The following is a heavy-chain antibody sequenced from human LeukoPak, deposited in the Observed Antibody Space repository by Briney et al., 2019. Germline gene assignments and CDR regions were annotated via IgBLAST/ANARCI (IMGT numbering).Heavy chain of an antibody. Sequence: PGGSLRLSCAASGFTFSSYAMSWVRQAPGKGLEWVSAISGSGGSTYYADSVKGRFTISRDNSKNTLYLQMNSLRAEDTAVYYCAKLEESLWFGELFDYKVYFDYWGQGTLVTVSS. V-gene: IGHV3-23*01. D-gene: IGHD3-10*01. J-gene: IGHJ4*02. CDR2: ISGSGGST. CDR1: GFTFSSYA. CDR3: AKLEESLWFGELFDYKVYFDY.